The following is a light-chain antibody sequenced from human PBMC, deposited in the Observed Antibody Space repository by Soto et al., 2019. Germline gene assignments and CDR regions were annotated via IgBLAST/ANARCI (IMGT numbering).Light chain of an antibody. J-gene: IGKJ1*01. Sequence: EIVLTQSPGTLSLSPGERATLSCRASQSVSSSYLAWFQQKPGQAPRLLIYGASSRATGIPDRFSGSGSGADFTLTISRLEPEDFAVYYCPQYESAPVTFGQGTKVEIK. V-gene: IGKV3-20*01. CDR3: PQYESAPVT. CDR1: QSVSSSY. CDR2: GAS.